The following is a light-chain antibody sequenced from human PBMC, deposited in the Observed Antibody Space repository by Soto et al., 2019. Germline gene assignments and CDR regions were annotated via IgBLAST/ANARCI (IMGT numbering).Light chain of an antibody. CDR3: QAWDSGTYV. CDR1: KLGDKF. Sequence: SYELTQPPSVSVSPGQTASNTCSGPKLGDKFASWYQQRPGQSPVLVISQDNKRPSGIPERFSGSNSGNTATLTISGTQAVDEADYYCQAWDSGTYVFGPGTKLTVL. J-gene: IGLJ1*01. CDR2: QDN. V-gene: IGLV3-1*01.